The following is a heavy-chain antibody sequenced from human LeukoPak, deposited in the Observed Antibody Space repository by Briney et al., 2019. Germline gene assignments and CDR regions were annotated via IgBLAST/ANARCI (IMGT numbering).Heavy chain of an antibody. D-gene: IGHD6-13*01. Sequence: TGGSLRLSCAASGFTFSSYGMSWVRQAPGKGLEWVSGITTSGGTTYYADSVKGRFTISRDNSKDTLYLQMNSLRAEDTAVYYCAKCSGWFVRGKDYYYYYMDVWGKGTTVTVSS. CDR3: AKCSGWFVRGKDYYYYYMDV. J-gene: IGHJ6*03. CDR2: ITTSGGTT. CDR1: GFTFSSYG. V-gene: IGHV3-23*01.